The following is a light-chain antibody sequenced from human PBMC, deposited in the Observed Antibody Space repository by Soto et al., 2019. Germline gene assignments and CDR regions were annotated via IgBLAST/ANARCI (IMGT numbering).Light chain of an antibody. V-gene: IGKV1-39*01. CDR2: AAS. CDR3: QQSYSTPYT. CDR1: QSISSD. J-gene: IGKJ2*01. Sequence: DIQMTQSPSSLSASEGDRVTITCRASQSISSDLNWYQQKPGKAPKLLIYAASSLQSGVPSRFSGSGSGTDFTLTISSLQPEDFATYYCQQSYSTPYTFGQGTKLEIK.